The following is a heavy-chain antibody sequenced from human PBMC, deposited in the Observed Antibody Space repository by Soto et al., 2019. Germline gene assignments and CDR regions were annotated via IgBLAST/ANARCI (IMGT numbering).Heavy chain of an antibody. CDR3: ARLGSSSAYYSMDV. V-gene: IGHV4-39*01. Sequence: SETLSLTCTVSGGSIGSSNYYWGWIRQPPGKGLEWIGSFYYTGSTFYDTSLRSRVAIFVDTSKNQFSLNLSSVTAADTAVYFCARLGSSSAYYSMDVWGQGTTVTVSS. D-gene: IGHD6-13*01. CDR1: GGSIGSSNYY. J-gene: IGHJ6*02. CDR2: FYYTGST.